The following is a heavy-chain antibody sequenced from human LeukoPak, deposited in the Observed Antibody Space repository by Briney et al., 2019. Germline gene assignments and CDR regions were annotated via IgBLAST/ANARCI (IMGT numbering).Heavy chain of an antibody. D-gene: IGHD2-15*01. V-gene: IGHV4-59*01. J-gene: IGHJ4*02. CDR2: IYYSGST. CDR1: GGSISSYY. CDR3: ARGGGGSCYGELCFDY. Sequence: PSGTLSLTCTVSGGSISSYYWSWIRQPPGKGLEWIGYIYYSGSTNYNPSLKSRVTISVDTSKNQFSLKLSSVTAADTAVYYCARGGGGSCYGELCFDYWGQGTLVTVSS.